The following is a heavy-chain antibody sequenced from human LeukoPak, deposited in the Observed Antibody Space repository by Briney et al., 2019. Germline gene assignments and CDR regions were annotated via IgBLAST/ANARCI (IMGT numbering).Heavy chain of an antibody. D-gene: IGHD3-10*01. CDR1: GFTFSSYA. CDR2: IIGSGGST. Sequence: GGSLRLSCAASGFTFSSYAMTWVRQAPGKGLEWVSTIIGSGGSTYYADSVEGRFTISRDNSKNTLYLQMNSLRAEDTAVYYCATTFMVRGDYWGQGTLVTVSS. J-gene: IGHJ4*02. V-gene: IGHV3-23*01. CDR3: ATTFMVRGDY.